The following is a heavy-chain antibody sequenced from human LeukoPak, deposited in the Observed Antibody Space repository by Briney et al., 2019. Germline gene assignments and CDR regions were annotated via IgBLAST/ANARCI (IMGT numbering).Heavy chain of an antibody. D-gene: IGHD6-19*01. CDR3: AKGIYSSGWSYFDY. Sequence: GGSLRLSCAASGFTFSSFAMSWVRQAPGKGLEWVSTLSGSGITTYYADSVKGRFTISRDNSKNTLYLQMNSLRAEDTAVYYCAKGIYSSGWSYFDYWGHGTLVTVSS. CDR2: LSGSGITT. CDR1: GFTFSSFA. J-gene: IGHJ4*01. V-gene: IGHV3-23*01.